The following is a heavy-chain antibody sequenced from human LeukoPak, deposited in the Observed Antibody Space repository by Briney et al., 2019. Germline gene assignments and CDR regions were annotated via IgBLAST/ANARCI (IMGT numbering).Heavy chain of an antibody. D-gene: IGHD3-22*01. Sequence: GGSLRLSCAASGFTFSSSAMSWVRQVPGKGLEWVSGISASGGSTSYADSMEGRFTISRDNSKNTLYLQMHSLRAEDTAIYYCAKGSGYDSSGYYWVYWGQGTLVTVSS. CDR3: AKGSGYDSSGYYWVY. V-gene: IGHV3-23*01. J-gene: IGHJ4*02. CDR2: ISASGGST. CDR1: GFTFSSSA.